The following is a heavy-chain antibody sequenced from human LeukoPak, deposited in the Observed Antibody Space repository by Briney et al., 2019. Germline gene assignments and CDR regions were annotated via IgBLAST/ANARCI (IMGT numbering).Heavy chain of an antibody. CDR2: ISSSSSYI. CDR1: GFTFSSYG. D-gene: IGHD5-18*01. CDR3: ARGRIQLWSPFDY. V-gene: IGHV3-21*01. J-gene: IGHJ4*02. Sequence: GGSLRLSCSSSGFTFSSYGMNWVRQSPGKGLEWVSSISSSSSYIYYADSVKGRFTISRDNAKNSLYLQMNSLRAEDTAVYYCARGRIQLWSPFDYWGEGTLVTVSS.